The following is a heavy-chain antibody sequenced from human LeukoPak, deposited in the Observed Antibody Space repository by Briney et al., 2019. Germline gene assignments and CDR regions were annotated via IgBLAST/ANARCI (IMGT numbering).Heavy chain of an antibody. CDR2: INHSGST. J-gene: IGHJ3*02. CDR3: ARTPLSGYCSSTSCSIGAFDI. V-gene: IGHV4-34*01. CDR1: GGSFSGYY. D-gene: IGHD2-2*01. Sequence: SETLSLTCAVSGGSFSGYYWSWIRQPPGKGLEWIGEINHSGSTNYNTSLKSRVTISVDTSKNQFSLKLSAVTAADTAVYYCARTPLSGYCSSTSCSIGAFDIWGQGTMVTVSS.